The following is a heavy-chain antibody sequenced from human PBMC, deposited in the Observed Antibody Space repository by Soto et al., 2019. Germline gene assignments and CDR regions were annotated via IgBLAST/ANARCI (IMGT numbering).Heavy chain of an antibody. CDR3: GRDVNGYDGENY. V-gene: IGHV1-2*02. CDR1: GYTFTGYY. D-gene: IGHD5-12*01. Sequence: ASVKVSRKASGYTFTGYYIPWVRQAPGQGLEWMGWINPDSGGTNYAQNFQDRVTMTRDTSTSTAFMEVSSLRSDDTAVYFCGRDVNGYDGENYWGQGTLVTVS. J-gene: IGHJ4*02. CDR2: INPDSGGT.